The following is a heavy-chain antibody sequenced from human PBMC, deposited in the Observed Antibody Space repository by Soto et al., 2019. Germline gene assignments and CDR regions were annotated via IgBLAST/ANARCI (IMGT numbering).Heavy chain of an antibody. D-gene: IGHD3-22*01. J-gene: IGHJ4*02. CDR2: IKQDGSEK. Sequence: LRLSCAASGFTFSSYWMSWVRQAPGKGLEWVANIKQDGSEKYYVDSVKGRFTISRDNAKNSLYLQMNSLRAEDTAVYYCARESVIVVVIPFDYWGQGTLVTVSS. V-gene: IGHV3-7*03. CDR3: ARESVIVVVIPFDY. CDR1: GFTFSSYW.